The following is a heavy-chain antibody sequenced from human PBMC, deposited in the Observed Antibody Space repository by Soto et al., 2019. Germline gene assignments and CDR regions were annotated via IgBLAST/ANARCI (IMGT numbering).Heavy chain of an antibody. J-gene: IGHJ4*02. V-gene: IGHV5-51*01. CDR1: GYSFTSYW. Sequence: GESLKISCKGSGYSFTSYWIGWVRQMPGKGLEWMGIIYPGDSDTRYSPSFQGQVTISADKSISTAYLQWSSLKASDTAMYYCARLHYDILTGYYQLDYWGQGTLVTVSS. D-gene: IGHD3-9*01. CDR2: IYPGDSDT. CDR3: ARLHYDILTGYYQLDY.